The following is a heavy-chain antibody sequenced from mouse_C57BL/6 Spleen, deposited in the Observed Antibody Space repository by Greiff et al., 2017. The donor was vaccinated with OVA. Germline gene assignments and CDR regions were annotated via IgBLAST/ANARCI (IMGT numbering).Heavy chain of an antibody. CDR1: GFSLTSYG. CDR3: ASGYGSSYGDYAMDY. J-gene: IGHJ4*01. CDR2: IWSDGST. Sequence: VKLVESGPGLVAPSQSLSITCTVSGFSLTSYGVHWVRQPPGKGLEWLVVIWSDGSTTYNSALKSRLSISKDNSKSQVFLKMNSLQTDDTAMYYCASGYGSSYGDYAMDYWGQGTSVTVSS. V-gene: IGHV2-6*03. D-gene: IGHD1-1*01.